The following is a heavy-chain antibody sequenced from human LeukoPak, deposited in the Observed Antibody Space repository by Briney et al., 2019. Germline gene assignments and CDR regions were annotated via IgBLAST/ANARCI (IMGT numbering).Heavy chain of an antibody. CDR1: GFTSSSYA. Sequence: PGGSLRLSCAASGFTSSSYALNWVHQAPGKGLEWVATVSGSGDRMYHADSVKGRFTISRDNSKNTIYLQMNSLRAEDTALYYCAKAAAAPGFDFWGQGTLVTVSS. CDR2: VSGSGDRM. D-gene: IGHD6-13*01. V-gene: IGHV3-23*01. J-gene: IGHJ4*02. CDR3: AKAAAAPGFDF.